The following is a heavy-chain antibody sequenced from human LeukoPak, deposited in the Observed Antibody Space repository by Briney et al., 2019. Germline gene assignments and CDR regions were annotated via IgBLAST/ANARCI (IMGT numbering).Heavy chain of an antibody. Sequence: GGSLRLSCAGSGFTSSRYEMNWVRQAPGKGLEWVSSISGSGGSTLYADSVKGRFIISRDNSKNTADLQMNSLSAEDTALYYCAKPGSGYYFDYWGQGTLVTVSS. D-gene: IGHD3-3*01. CDR2: ISGSGGST. CDR1: GFTSSRYE. V-gene: IGHV3-23*01. J-gene: IGHJ4*02. CDR3: AKPGSGYYFDY.